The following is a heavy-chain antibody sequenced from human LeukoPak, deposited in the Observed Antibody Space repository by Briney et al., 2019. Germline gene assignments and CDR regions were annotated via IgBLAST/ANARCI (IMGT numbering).Heavy chain of an antibody. J-gene: IGHJ3*02. Sequence: GGSLRVSCAASGFALSNAWMFWVRQAPGKGLEWVGRIKSRTDGGTTDYAAPVKGRFIISRDDSKNTLYLQMNSLKTEDTAVYYCARGAQTMIVVADDGAFDIWGQGTMVTVSS. D-gene: IGHD3-22*01. CDR1: GFALSNAW. CDR3: ARGAQTMIVVADDGAFDI. CDR2: IKSRTDGGTT. V-gene: IGHV3-15*01.